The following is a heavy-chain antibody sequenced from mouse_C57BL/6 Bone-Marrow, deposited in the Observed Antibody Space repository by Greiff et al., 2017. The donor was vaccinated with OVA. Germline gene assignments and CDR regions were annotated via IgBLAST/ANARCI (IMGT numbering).Heavy chain of an antibody. CDR1: GFNFKDAY. J-gene: IGHJ4*01. D-gene: IGHD2-4*01. CDR3: TTLYNDYNEAAYYAMDY. Sequence: VQLQQSGAELVRPGASVKLSCTASGFNFKDAYMHWVKPSPEQGLEWIGWIDPENGDTEYASKFQGKVTITADTSSNTAYLQLSSLTSENTAVYYWTTLYNDYNEAAYYAMDYWGQGTSVTVSS. V-gene: IGHV14-4*01. CDR2: IDPENGDT.